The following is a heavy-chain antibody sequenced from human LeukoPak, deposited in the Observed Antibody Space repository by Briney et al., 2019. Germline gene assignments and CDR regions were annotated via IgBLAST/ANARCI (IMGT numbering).Heavy chain of an antibody. J-gene: IGHJ4*02. Sequence: GGSLRLSCAASGFTFSDYYMSWIRQAPGKGLEWVSYISSSGSTIYCADSVKGRFTISRDNAKNSLYLQMNSLRAEDTAVYYCASSAPQGRYYDTLDYWGQGTLVTVSS. CDR3: ASSAPQGRYYDTLDY. CDR2: ISSSGSTI. CDR1: GFTFSDYY. V-gene: IGHV3-11*01. D-gene: IGHD3-22*01.